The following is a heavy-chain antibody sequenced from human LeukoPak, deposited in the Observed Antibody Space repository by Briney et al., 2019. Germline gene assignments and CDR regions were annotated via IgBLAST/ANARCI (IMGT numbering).Heavy chain of an antibody. D-gene: IGHD2-2*01. CDR1: GYTFTSYD. CDR2: MNPNSGNT. CDR3: ARGYKDIVVVPAASYRYYYYYMDV. J-gene: IGHJ6*03. Sequence: ASVKVSCKASGYTFTSYDINWVRQATGQGLEGMGWMNPNSGNTGYAQKFQGRVTITRNTSISTAYMELSSLRSEDTAVYYCARGYKDIVVVPAASYRYYYYYMDVWGKGTTVTVSS. V-gene: IGHV1-8*03.